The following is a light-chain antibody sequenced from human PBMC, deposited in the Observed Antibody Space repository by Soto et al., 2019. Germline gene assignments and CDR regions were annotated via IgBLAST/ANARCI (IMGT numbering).Light chain of an antibody. CDR2: YGS. CDR3: QQFYTWPLT. Sequence: IVMTQSPATLSVSPGERVTFSCRASQGIRNHLAWYQHKPGQAPXLLISYGSAGATGIPARFSGSGSGTEFTLTINSLQSEDFAVYYCQQFYTWPLTFGGGTKV. J-gene: IGKJ4*01. CDR1: QGIRNH. V-gene: IGKV3-15*01.